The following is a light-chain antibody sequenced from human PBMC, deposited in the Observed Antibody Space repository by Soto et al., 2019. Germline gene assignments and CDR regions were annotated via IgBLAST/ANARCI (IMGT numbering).Light chain of an antibody. Sequence: EIVLKQSPGTLTMTQGKKATLSCRASLSVSSSYLAWYQQKPGQAPRLLIYGASSRATGFPDRFSGSGSGTDFTLTISILEPEDFAVYYCQQYGSSPTWTFGQGTMV. V-gene: IGKV3-20*01. CDR3: QQYGSSPTWT. J-gene: IGKJ1*01. CDR1: LSVSSSY. CDR2: GAS.